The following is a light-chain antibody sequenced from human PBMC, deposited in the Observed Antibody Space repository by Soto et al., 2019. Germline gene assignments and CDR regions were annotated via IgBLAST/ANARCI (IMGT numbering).Light chain of an antibody. CDR2: GAS. V-gene: IGKV1-39*01. CDR3: RQSYRSPYT. CDR1: QSINIY. J-gene: IGKJ2*01. Sequence: IQMTQSPSSLSASVGDSVTVTCRASQSINIYLNWYQQKPGKVPTLLIYGASRLQSGVPSRFTGGGSRTDFSLTISSHQPEDFANYYGRQSYRSPYTFGQGTKLEIK.